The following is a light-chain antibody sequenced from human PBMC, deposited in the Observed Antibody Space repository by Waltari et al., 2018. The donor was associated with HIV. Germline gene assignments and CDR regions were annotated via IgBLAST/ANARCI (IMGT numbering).Light chain of an antibody. J-gene: IGLJ2*01. Sequence: QSVLPQPPSASGTPGQRVTISCSGGSSNIGSTTVNWFQHLPGTAPKRLIYGTSDRPSGVPDRFSGSKSGTSASLAITRLQSEDEADYYCAAWDDSLGGPVFGGGTKLTVL. V-gene: IGLV1-44*01. CDR3: AAWDDSLGGPV. CDR2: GTS. CDR1: SSNIGSTT.